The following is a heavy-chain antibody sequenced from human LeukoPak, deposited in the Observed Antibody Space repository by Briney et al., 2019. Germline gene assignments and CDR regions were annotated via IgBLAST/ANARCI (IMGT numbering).Heavy chain of an antibody. CDR3: TRERNFYYYDS. CDR1: GFIFSSYE. V-gene: IGHV3-48*03. CDR2: ISSSGSSI. D-gene: IGHD3-3*01. Sequence: GGSLRLSRVASGFIFSSYEMNWVRQAPGKGLERVSYISSSGSSIYYVDSVKGRFTISRDNAKNSLFLQMNSLRAEDTAVYYCTRERNFYYYDSWGQGTLVTVSS. J-gene: IGHJ4*02.